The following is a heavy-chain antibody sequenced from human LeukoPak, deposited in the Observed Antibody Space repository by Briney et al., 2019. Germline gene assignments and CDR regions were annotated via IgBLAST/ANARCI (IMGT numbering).Heavy chain of an antibody. D-gene: IGHD2-15*01. Sequence: GESLKISCKGSGYSFTSYWIGWVRQMPGKGLEWMGIIYPGDSDTRYSPSFQGRVTTSADKSISTAYLQWSSLKASDTAMYYCARGIVVVAATGRDDAFDIWGQGTMVTVSS. CDR2: IYPGDSDT. V-gene: IGHV5-51*01. CDR1: GYSFTSYW. CDR3: ARGIVVVAATGRDDAFDI. J-gene: IGHJ3*02.